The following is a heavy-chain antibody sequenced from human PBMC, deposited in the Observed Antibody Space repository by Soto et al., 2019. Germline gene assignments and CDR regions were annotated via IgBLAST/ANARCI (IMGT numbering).Heavy chain of an antibody. V-gene: IGHV1-69*13. CDR1: GGTFSGYA. D-gene: IGHD3-10*01. CDR3: ARAGDYGSGGPYDYYYYYGMDV. CDR2: IIPIFGTA. Sequence: SVKVSCKASGGTFSGYAISWVRQAPGQGLEWMGGIIPIFGTANYAQKFQGRVTITADESTSTAYMELSSLRSEDTAVYYCARAGDYGSGGPYDYYYYYGMDVWGQGTTVTVSS. J-gene: IGHJ6*02.